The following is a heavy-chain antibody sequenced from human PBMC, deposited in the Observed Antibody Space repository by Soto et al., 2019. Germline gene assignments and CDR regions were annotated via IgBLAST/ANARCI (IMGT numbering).Heavy chain of an antibody. V-gene: IGHV1-69*12. CDR1: GGTFSSYA. Sequence: QVQLVQSGAEVKKPGSSVKVSCKASGGTFSSYAISWVRQAPGQGLEWMGGIIPIFGTANYAQKFQGRVTITADESTSTDYMELSSLRSEDTAVYYCARGLHRSGGYDFDYWGQGTLVTVSS. D-gene: IGHD5-12*01. CDR3: ARGLHRSGGYDFDY. CDR2: IIPIFGTA. J-gene: IGHJ4*02.